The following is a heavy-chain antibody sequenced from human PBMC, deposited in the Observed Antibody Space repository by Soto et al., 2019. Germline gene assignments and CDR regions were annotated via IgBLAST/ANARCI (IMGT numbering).Heavy chain of an antibody. CDR1: GFTFGNYW. CDR3: AHYGLGTNSGYWDH. Sequence: EVQLVESGGGLVQPGGSLRLSCAASGFTFGNYWMTWVRQAPEKGLEWVANIKPDGSETYYVDSVKGRFTISRDNVRDSVYLQMNSLRAEDTAVYYCAHYGLGTNSGYWDHWGQGTLVTVSS. J-gene: IGHJ4*02. D-gene: IGHD3-22*01. V-gene: IGHV3-7*01. CDR2: IKPDGSET.